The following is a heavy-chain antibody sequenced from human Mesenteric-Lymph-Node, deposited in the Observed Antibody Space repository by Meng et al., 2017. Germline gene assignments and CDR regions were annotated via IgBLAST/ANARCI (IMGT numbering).Heavy chain of an antibody. CDR1: GFTFSDYY. V-gene: IGHV3-11*04. D-gene: IGHD4-11*01. CDR3: ARDQYSNYGGYYYGMDV. J-gene: IGHJ6*02. Sequence: LSLTCAASGFTFSDYYMSWIRQAPGKGLEWVSYISSSGSTIYYADSVKGRFTISRDNAKNSLYLQMNSLRAEDTAVYYCARDQYSNYGGYYYGMDVWGQGTTVTVSS. CDR2: ISSSGSTI.